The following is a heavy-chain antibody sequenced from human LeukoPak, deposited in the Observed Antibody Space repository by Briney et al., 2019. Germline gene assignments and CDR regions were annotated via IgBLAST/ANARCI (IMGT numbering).Heavy chain of an antibody. V-gene: IGHV3-23*01. CDR1: GFTFSSYA. CDR2: ISGSGGST. Sequence: PGGSLRLSCAASGFTFSSYAMSWVRQAPGKGLEWVSAISGSGGSTHYADSVKGRFTISRDNSKNTLYLQMNSLRAEDTAVYYCASTGFGYYDSSGPIWGQGTMVTVSS. D-gene: IGHD3-22*01. J-gene: IGHJ3*02. CDR3: ASTGFGYYDSSGPI.